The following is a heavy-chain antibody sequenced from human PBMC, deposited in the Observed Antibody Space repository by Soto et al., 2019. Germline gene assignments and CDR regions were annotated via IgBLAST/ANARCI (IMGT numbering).Heavy chain of an antibody. D-gene: IGHD4-17*01. CDR2: IIPIFGTA. V-gene: IGHV1-69*13. J-gene: IGHJ4*02. Sequence: SVKVSCKASGGTFGSYAISWVRQAPGQGLEWMGGIIPIFGTANYAQKFQGRVTITADESTSTAYMELSSLRSEDTAVYYCARDPGPSTVTMVYWGQGTLVTVSS. CDR3: ARDPGPSTVTMVY. CDR1: GGTFGSYA.